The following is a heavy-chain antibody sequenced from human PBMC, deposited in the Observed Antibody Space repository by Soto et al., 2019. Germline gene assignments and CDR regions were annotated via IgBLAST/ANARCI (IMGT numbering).Heavy chain of an antibody. Sequence: QITLRESGLTLVKPTQTLTLSCTLSGFSINTGGVGVGWIRHLSWKVPEWLALLYWDDDEWYSPSLRYRLRVTTDTSEHRVVLTMTHLDPTDTGTYYCAKRRAISNKLFFDHWGQGALVTVSS. J-gene: IGHJ4*02. D-gene: IGHD4-4*01. CDR2: LYWDDDE. V-gene: IGHV2-5*02. CDR3: AKRRAISNKLFFDH. CDR1: GFSINTGGVG.